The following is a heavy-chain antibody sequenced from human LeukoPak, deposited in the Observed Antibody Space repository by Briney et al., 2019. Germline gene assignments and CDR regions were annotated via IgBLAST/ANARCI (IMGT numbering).Heavy chain of an antibody. CDR1: GFTFSSYA. Sequence: GGSLRLSCAASGFTFSSYAMSWVRQAPGKGLEWVSAISGSGGDTYYADSVKGRFTISRDNSKNTLYLQMNSLRAEDTAVYYCAKGTEIVVVTAIIGYWGQGTLVTVSS. D-gene: IGHD2-21*02. J-gene: IGHJ4*02. CDR2: ISGSGGDT. V-gene: IGHV3-23*01. CDR3: AKGTEIVVVTAIIGY.